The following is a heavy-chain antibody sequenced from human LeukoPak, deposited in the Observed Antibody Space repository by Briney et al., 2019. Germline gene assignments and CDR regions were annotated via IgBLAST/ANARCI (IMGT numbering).Heavy chain of an antibody. CDR2: ISSSSSSYI. CDR1: GFTFSSYS. J-gene: IGHJ4*02. D-gene: IGHD6-13*01. V-gene: IGHV3-21*01. CDR3: ARGDSSSWFMVPTDY. Sequence: GGSLRLSCAASGFTFSSYSMNWVRQAPGKGLEWVSSISSSSSSYIYYADSVKGRFTISRDNAKNSLYLQMNSLRAEDTAVYYCARGDSSSWFMVPTDYWGQGTLVTVSS.